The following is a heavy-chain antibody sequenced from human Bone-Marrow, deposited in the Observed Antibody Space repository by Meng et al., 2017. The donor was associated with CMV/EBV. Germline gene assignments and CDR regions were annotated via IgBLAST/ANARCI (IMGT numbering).Heavy chain of an antibody. V-gene: IGHV3-21*04. CDR3: AKAAVFEKIVVVPTAIDS. Sequence: GESLKISCAASGFTFSSYSMNWVRQAPGKGLEWVSSISSSSSYIYYADSVKGRFTISRDNAKNTLFLQMNSLGVEDTAMYYCAKAAVFEKIVVVPTAIDSWGRGTLVTVSS. CDR2: ISSSSSYI. J-gene: IGHJ5*01. CDR1: GFTFSSYS. D-gene: IGHD2-2*01.